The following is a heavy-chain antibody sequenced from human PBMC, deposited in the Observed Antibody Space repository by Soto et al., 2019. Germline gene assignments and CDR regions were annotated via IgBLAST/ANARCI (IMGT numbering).Heavy chain of an antibody. Sequence: KVSCKASACTFTSYGISWVRQAPGQGLEGMGWISAYNGNTNYAQKLQGRVTMTTDTSTSTAYMELRSLRSDDTAVYYCARDKKRGNYDFWSGYGSYYYYGMDVWGQGTTVTAP. J-gene: IGHJ6*02. CDR3: ARDKKRGNYDFWSGYGSYYYYGMDV. CDR2: ISAYNGNT. CDR1: ACTFTSYG. V-gene: IGHV1-18*04. D-gene: IGHD3-3*01.